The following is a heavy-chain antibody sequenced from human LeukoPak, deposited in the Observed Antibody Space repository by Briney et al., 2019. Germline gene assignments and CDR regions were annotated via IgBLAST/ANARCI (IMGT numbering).Heavy chain of an antibody. Sequence: ASVTVSCKASGYTFNSYNMHWVRQAPGQGLEWIGIINPSGGSTSYAQKFQGRVTMTRDTSTSTVYMELSSLRSEDTAVYYCARRYYDILTGYYNLDYWGQGTLVTVSS. D-gene: IGHD3-9*01. CDR1: GYTFNSYN. J-gene: IGHJ4*02. V-gene: IGHV1-46*02. CDR3: ARRYYDILTGYYNLDY. CDR2: INPSGGST.